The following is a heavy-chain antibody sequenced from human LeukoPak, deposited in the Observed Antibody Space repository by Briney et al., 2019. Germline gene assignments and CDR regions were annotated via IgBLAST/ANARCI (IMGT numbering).Heavy chain of an antibody. D-gene: IGHD1-1*01. CDR2: IKPDGSDK. CDR3: ASGIRLWNGDY. J-gene: IGHJ4*02. Sequence: GGSLRLSCVVSGFTFSNDWMTWVRQAPGKGLEWVANIKPDGSDKYYVDSVKGRFTISRDNAKNSLYLQMNTLRAEDTSVYYCASGIRLWNGDYWGQGTLVSVSS. CDR1: GFTFSNDW. V-gene: IGHV3-7*01.